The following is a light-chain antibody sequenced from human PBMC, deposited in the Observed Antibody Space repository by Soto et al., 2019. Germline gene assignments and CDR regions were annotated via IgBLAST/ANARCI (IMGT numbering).Light chain of an antibody. Sequence: DIQMTQSPSSLSACVGDRVTVTCRASQSITTYLHWYQQKPGKAPNLLIYAASNLQSGAPSRFSGSGSGTDFTLTISSLQPEDFATYYCQQSSTWTFGQGTKVDIK. V-gene: IGKV1-39*01. CDR2: AAS. CDR3: QQSSTWT. J-gene: IGKJ1*01. CDR1: QSITTY.